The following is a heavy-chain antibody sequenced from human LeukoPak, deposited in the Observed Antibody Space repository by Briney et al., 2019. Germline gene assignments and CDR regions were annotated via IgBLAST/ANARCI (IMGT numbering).Heavy chain of an antibody. J-gene: IGHJ5*02. V-gene: IGHV3-23*01. CDR3: AKGDDYGDYYVSS. CDR1: GFTFSSYA. Sequence: GGSLRLSCAASGFTFSSYAMSWGRQAPGKGLEWGSSISGSGSVTYYADSVKGRFTISRDKSKNTLYLQMNSLRAEDAAVYYCAKGDDYGDYYVSSWGQGTLVTVSS. CDR2: ISGSGSVT. D-gene: IGHD4-17*01.